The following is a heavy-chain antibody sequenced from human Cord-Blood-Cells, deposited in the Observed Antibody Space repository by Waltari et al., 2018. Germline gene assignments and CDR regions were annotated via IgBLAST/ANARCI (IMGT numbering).Heavy chain of an antibody. CDR2: IKQDGSEK. V-gene: IGHV3-7*01. CDR3: ARGLAGDDAFDI. CDR1: GFTFSWYW. Sequence: EVQLVESGGGWVQPGGSLRLSCAAAGFTFSWYWMSWVRQAPGKGLEWVANIKQDGSEKYYVDSVKGRFTISRDNAKNSLYLQMNSLRAEDTAVYYCARGLAGDDAFDIWGQGTMVTVSS. D-gene: IGHD2-21*01. J-gene: IGHJ3*02.